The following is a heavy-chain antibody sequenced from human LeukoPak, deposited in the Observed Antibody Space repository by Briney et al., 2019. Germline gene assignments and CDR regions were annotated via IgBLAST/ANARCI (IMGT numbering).Heavy chain of an antibody. CDR2: IIPILGIA. D-gene: IGHD5-12*01. CDR3: ARAGIGGYDFRGLESGFDY. CDR1: GGTFSSYA. V-gene: IGHV1-69*04. Sequence: ASVKVSCKASGGTFSSYAISWVRQAPGQGLEWMGRIIPILGIANYAQKFQGRVTITADKSTSTAYMELSSLRSEDTAVYYCARAGIGGYDFRGLESGFDYWGQGTLVTVSS. J-gene: IGHJ4*02.